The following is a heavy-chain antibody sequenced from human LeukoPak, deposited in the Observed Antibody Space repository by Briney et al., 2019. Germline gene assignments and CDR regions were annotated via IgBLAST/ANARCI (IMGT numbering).Heavy chain of an antibody. Sequence: PGGSLRLSCAASGFTFSNYAMSWVRQAPGKGLEWVSAISYSGGNTYYADSVKGRFTISRGNSKNTLYLQMNSLRAEDTAIYYCAKDQRSGWDDYYWGQGTLVTVSS. CDR2: ISYSGGNT. CDR3: AKDQRSGWDDYY. D-gene: IGHD6-19*01. J-gene: IGHJ4*02. CDR1: GFTFSNYA. V-gene: IGHV3-23*01.